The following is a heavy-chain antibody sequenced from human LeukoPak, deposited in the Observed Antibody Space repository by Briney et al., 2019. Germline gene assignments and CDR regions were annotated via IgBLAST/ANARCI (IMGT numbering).Heavy chain of an antibody. J-gene: IGHJ4*02. CDR1: GFTFSSYA. V-gene: IGHV3-23*01. Sequence: GGSLRLSCAASGFTFSSYAMSWVRQAPGKGLEWVSAISGTGDSTYYADSVKGRFIISRDSSKNTLYLQMNSLRAEDTAVYYCAKDREEPHSYYYDSSGYYIFDYWGQGTLVTVSS. CDR2: ISGTGDST. D-gene: IGHD3-22*01. CDR3: AKDREEPHSYYYDSSGYYIFDY.